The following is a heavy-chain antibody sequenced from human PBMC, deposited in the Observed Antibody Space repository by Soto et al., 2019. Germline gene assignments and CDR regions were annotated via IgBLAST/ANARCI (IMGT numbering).Heavy chain of an antibody. CDR1: GGSFTSYG. V-gene: IGHV1-69*13. J-gene: IGHJ5*02. Sequence: GAAVKVSCKDSGGSFTSYGISWGRQAPGQGLEWMGGIIPIFGTANYAQGFQGRVTVTADECRSAAYMELSSLRSEDTAVYYCAFGDTTTTGVYFHPLGQGIPVTV. D-gene: IGHD1-26*01. CDR3: AFGDTTTTGVYFHP. CDR2: IIPIFGTA.